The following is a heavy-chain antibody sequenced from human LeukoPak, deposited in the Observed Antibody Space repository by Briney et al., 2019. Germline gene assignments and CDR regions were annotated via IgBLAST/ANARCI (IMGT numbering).Heavy chain of an antibody. CDR3: ARQRRQLDY. CDR1: GGSVSSGSYY. Sequence: SETLSLTCTVSGGSVSSGSYYWSWIRQPPGKGLEWIGYIYYSGSAKYNPSLKSRVTISVDTSKNQFSLKLSSVTAADTAVYYCARQRRQLDYWGQGTLVTVSS. V-gene: IGHV4-61*01. CDR2: IYYSGSA. J-gene: IGHJ4*02. D-gene: IGHD5-18*01.